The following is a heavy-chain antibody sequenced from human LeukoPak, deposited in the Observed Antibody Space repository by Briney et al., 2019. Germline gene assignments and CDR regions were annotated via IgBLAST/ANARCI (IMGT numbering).Heavy chain of an antibody. D-gene: IGHD4-23*01. V-gene: IGHV3-23*01. CDR3: ASGGNSGLSFDY. J-gene: IGHJ4*02. CDR2: ISGSGGST. Sequence: GGSLRLSCAASGFTFSSYAMSWVRQAPGKGLEWVSAISGSGGSTYYADSVKGRFTISRDNAKNSLYLQMNSLRAEDTAVYYCASGGNSGLSFDYWGQGTLVTVSS. CDR1: GFTFSSYA.